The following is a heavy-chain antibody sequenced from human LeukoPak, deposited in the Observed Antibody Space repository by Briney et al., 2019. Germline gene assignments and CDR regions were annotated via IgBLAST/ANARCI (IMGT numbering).Heavy chain of an antibody. V-gene: IGHV4-4*07. CDR2: IYTSGST. D-gene: IGHD4-11*01. J-gene: IGHJ6*03. CDR1: GGSISSYY. Sequence: SETLSLTCTVSGGSISSYYWSWIRQPAGKGLEWIGRIYTSGSTNYNPSLKSRVTMSVDTSKNQFSLKLSSVTAADTAVYYCARSTVTPGYYYYYYMDVWGKGPRSPSP. CDR3: ARSTVTPGYYYYYYMDV.